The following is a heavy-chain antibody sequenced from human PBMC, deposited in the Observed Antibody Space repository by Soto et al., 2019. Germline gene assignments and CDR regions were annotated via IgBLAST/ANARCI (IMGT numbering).Heavy chain of an antibody. D-gene: IGHD3-22*01. CDR3: ARDYERYYYDSSGYYGYYYYGMDV. Sequence: VGSLRLSCAASGFTFSSYAMHWVRQAPGKGLEWVAVISYDGSNKYYADSVKGRFTISRDNSKNTLYLQMNSLRAEDTAVYYCARDYERYYYDSSGYYGYYYYGMDVWGQGTTVTVSS. V-gene: IGHV3-30-3*01. J-gene: IGHJ6*02. CDR2: ISYDGSNK. CDR1: GFTFSSYA.